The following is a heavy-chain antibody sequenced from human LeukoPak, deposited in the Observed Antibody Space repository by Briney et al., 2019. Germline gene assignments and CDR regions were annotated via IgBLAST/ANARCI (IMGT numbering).Heavy chain of an antibody. V-gene: IGHV4-39*01. Sequence: SETLSLTCTVSGGSISSSSFYWGWIRQPPGKGLQWIGYIHYRGNTYYNPSLKSRVTISVDTSKNQFSLKLSSVTAADTAVYYCASLVASTWYHKALLGRDNWGLGTLVTVSS. J-gene: IGHJ4*02. CDR1: GGSISSSSFY. CDR3: ASLVASTWYHKALLGRDN. D-gene: IGHD6-13*01. CDR2: IHYRGNT.